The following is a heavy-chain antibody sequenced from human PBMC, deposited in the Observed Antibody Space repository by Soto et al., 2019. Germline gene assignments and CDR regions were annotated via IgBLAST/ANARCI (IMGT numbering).Heavy chain of an antibody. V-gene: IGHV1-2*02. J-gene: IGHJ4*02. CDR2: MNPNSGGT. D-gene: IGHD2-21*01. Sequence: ASVKVSCKASGYTFTGYYMHWVRQAPGQGLEWMGWMNPNSGGTNYAQMIQGRVTMTRDTSISTAYMELSRLRSDDTSMYYGASGAPEGIATVPCYFDYWGQGTLVTVSS. CDR3: ASGAPEGIATVPCYFDY. CDR1: GYTFTGYY.